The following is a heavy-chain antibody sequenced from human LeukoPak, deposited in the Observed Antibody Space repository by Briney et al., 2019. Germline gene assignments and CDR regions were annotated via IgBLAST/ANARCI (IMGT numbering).Heavy chain of an antibody. D-gene: IGHD6-6*01. Sequence: GASVKVSCKASGYTFTGYYIHWVRQAPGQGLEWMGWINPNSGDTNYAQKFQGRVTMTRDTSISTAYMELRRLRSDDTAVYYCARAFSSSSGFDYWGQGTLVTVSS. CDR2: INPNSGDT. V-gene: IGHV1-2*02. CDR3: ARAFSSSSGFDY. CDR1: GYTFTGYY. J-gene: IGHJ4*02.